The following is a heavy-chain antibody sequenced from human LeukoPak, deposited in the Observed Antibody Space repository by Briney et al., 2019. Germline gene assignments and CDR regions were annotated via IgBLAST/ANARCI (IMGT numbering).Heavy chain of an antibody. CDR1: GFTFSSYA. J-gene: IGHJ6*02. CDR2: ISGSGGST. Sequence: GGSLRLSCAASGFTFSSYAMSWVRQAPGKGLEWVSAISGSGGSTYYADSVKGRFTISRDNSKNTLYLQMNSLRAEDTAVYYCANLRFGELLLDVWGQGTTVTVSS. CDR3: ANLRFGELLLDV. V-gene: IGHV3-23*01. D-gene: IGHD3-10*01.